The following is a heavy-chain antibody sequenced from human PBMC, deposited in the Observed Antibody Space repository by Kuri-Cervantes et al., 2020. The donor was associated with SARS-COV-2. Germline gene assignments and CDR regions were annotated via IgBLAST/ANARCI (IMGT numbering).Heavy chain of an antibody. V-gene: IGHV4-39*07. J-gene: IGHJ3*02. Sequence: SETLSLTCTVSGGSISSSSYYWGWIRQPPGKGLEWIGEINHSGSTNYNPSLKSRVTISVDTSKNQFSLKLSSVTAADTAVYYCARDPLGITFGGVIVDAFDIWGQGTMVTVSS. D-gene: IGHD3-16*02. CDR3: ARDPLGITFGGVIVDAFDI. CDR1: GGSISSSSYY. CDR2: INHSGST.